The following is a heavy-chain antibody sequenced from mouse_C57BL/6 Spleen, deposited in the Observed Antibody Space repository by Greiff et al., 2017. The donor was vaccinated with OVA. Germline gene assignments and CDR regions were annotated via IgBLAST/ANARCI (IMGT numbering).Heavy chain of an antibody. V-gene: IGHV1-26*01. D-gene: IGHD1-1*01. CDR2: INPNNGGT. CDR3: ARLYGSLDY. J-gene: IGHJ2*01. Sequence: EVQLQQSGPELVKPGASVKISCKASGYTFTDYYMNWVKQSPGKSLEWIGDINPNNGGTSYTPKFKGKATLTVDKSSSTAYMELRSLTSEDYAVYYCARLYGSLDYWGQGTTLTVSS. CDR1: GYTFTDYY.